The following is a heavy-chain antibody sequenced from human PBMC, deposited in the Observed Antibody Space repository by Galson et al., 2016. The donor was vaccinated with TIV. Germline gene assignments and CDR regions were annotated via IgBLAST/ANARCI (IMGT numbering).Heavy chain of an antibody. Sequence: SLRLSCAASGFSVTSHYMSWVRQAPGKGLEWVSFVYSGGSTKYADSVKGRFTISRDSPKNTVFLQMNSLRAEDTAVYFCARHLSSADYFGMDVWGQGTMVTVSS. CDR1: GFSVTSHY. J-gene: IGHJ6*02. D-gene: IGHD3-22*01. V-gene: IGHV3-53*01. CDR2: VYSGGST. CDR3: ARHLSSADYFGMDV.